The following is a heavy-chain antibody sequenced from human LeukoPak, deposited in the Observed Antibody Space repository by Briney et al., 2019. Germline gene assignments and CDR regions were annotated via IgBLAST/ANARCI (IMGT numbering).Heavy chain of an antibody. Sequence: ASVKVSCKASGYTFTAYYMHWVRQAPGQGLEWMGWIDTNSGGTIYAQKFQGRVTITRDTSIGTAYMELSSLISDDTAVYYCASEAFCAGGSCYLHRVASWGPGTLVTVSS. CDR2: IDTNSGGT. J-gene: IGHJ4*02. CDR3: ASEAFCAGGSCYLHRVAS. D-gene: IGHD2-15*01. CDR1: GYTFTAYY. V-gene: IGHV1-2*02.